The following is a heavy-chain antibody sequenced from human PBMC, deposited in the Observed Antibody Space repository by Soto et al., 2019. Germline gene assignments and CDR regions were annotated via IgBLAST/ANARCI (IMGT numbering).Heavy chain of an antibody. CDR2: IKSKTDGGTT. CDR1: GFTFSNAW. Sequence: GGSLRLSCAASGFTFSNAWMNWVRQAPGKGLEWVGRIKSKTDGGTTDYAAPVKGRFTISRDDSKNTLYLQMNSLKTEDTAVYYCAKDGTWIAARPPGYWGQGTLVTVSS. V-gene: IGHV3-15*07. CDR3: AKDGTWIAARPPGY. J-gene: IGHJ4*02. D-gene: IGHD6-6*01.